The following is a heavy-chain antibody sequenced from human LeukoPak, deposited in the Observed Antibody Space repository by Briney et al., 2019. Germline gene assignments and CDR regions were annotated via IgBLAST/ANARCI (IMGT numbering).Heavy chain of an antibody. CDR1: GFIFSSYG. D-gene: IGHD5-24*01. J-gene: IGHJ4*02. V-gene: IGHV3-33*01. CDR2: IWYDGSNK. Sequence: GGSLRLSCAASGFIFSSYGMHWVRQAPGKGLEWVAVIWYDGSNKYYADSVKGRSTISRDNIKNTLYLQMYSLRAEDTAVYYCARGDGYNFNYFDYWGQGALVSVSS. CDR3: ARGDGYNFNYFDY.